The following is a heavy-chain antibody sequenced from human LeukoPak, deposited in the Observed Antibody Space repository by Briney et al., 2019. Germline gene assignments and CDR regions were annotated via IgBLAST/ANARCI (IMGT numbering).Heavy chain of an antibody. CDR3: AKDLDYPRP. CDR1: GFTVITND. V-gene: IGHV3-23*01. D-gene: IGHD4-11*01. Sequence: GGSLRLSCAASGFTVITNDMTWVRQAPGKGLEWVSAISGSGGSAYYADSVKGRFTISRDNSKNTLYLQMNSLRAEDTAVYYCAKDLDYPRPWGQGTLVTVSS. CDR2: ISGSGGSA. J-gene: IGHJ5*02.